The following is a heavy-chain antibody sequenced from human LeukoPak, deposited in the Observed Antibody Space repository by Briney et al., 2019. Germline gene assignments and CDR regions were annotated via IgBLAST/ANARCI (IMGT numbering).Heavy chain of an antibody. Sequence: GGSLRLSCAAAGFTTSTYGMNRGRQPPRQGQGLVSVISYDVSNKYYADSVKSRFTISRDNSTNTLYLQMNNLRAEDTAVYYCANGGGIAAVTMYYLDYWGQGTLVTVSP. V-gene: IGHV3-30*18. CDR2: ISYDVSNK. J-gene: IGHJ4*02. CDR3: ANGGGIAAVTMYYLDY. CDR1: GFTTSTYG. D-gene: IGHD6-13*01.